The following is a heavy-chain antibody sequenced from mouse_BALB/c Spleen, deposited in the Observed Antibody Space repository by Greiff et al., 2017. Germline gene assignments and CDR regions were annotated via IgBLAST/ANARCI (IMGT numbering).Heavy chain of an antibody. J-gene: IGHJ4*01. CDR3: ARRAITTGAMDY. V-gene: IGHV5-12-1*01. CDR2: ISSGGGST. Sequence: EVKLVESGGGLVKPGGSLKLSCAASGFAFSSYDMSWVRQTPEKRLEWVAYISSGGGSTYYPDTVKGRFTISRDNAKNTLYLQMSSLKSEDTAMYYCARRAITTGAMDYWGQGTSVTVSS. D-gene: IGHD2-4*01. CDR1: GFAFSSYD.